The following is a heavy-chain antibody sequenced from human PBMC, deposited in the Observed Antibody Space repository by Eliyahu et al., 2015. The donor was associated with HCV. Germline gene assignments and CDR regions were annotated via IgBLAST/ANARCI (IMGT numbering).Heavy chain of an antibody. D-gene: IGHD6-13*01. CDR2: IWYDGSNK. J-gene: IGHJ5*02. CDR1: GFTFSRYG. CDR3: ARAREGSSPPDP. Sequence: QVQLVESGGGVVQPGRSLRLSCAASGFTFSRYGMHWVRQAPGKGLEWVAVIWYDGSNKYYADSVKGRFTISRDNSKNTLYLQMNSLRAEDTAVYYCARAREGSSPPDPWGQGTLVTVSS. V-gene: IGHV3-33*01.